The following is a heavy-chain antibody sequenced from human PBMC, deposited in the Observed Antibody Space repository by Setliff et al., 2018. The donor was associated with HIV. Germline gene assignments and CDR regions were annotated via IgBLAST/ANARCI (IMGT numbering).Heavy chain of an antibody. CDR3: AREDGMGGYFDY. Sequence: PSETLSLTCTVSGGPISSHYWSWIRQPPGKGLEWIGYIYYSGSTNYNPSLKSRVTISVDPSRNQFSLKLNSVTAADTAVYYCAREDGMGGYFDYWGQGTLVTVSS. CDR2: IYYSGST. V-gene: IGHV4-59*11. J-gene: IGHJ4*02. CDR1: GGPISSHY. D-gene: IGHD3-16*01.